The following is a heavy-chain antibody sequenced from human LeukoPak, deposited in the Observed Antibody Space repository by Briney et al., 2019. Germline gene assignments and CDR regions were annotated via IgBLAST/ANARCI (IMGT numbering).Heavy chain of an antibody. D-gene: IGHD3-10*01. CDR3: ARGGRLWFGELFERLNWFDP. CDR1: GYTFTGYY. V-gene: IGHV1-2*02. CDR2: INPNSGGT. Sequence: ASVKVSCKASGYTFTGYYMHRVRQAPGQGLEWMGWINPNSGGTNYAQKFQGRVTMTRDTSISTANMELSRLRSDDTAVYYCARGGRLWFGELFERLNWFDPWGQGTLVTVSS. J-gene: IGHJ5*02.